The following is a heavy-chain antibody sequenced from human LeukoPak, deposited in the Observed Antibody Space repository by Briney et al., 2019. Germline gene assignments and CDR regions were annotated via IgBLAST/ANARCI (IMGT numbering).Heavy chain of an antibody. V-gene: IGHV4-61*05. D-gene: IGHD6-6*01. J-gene: IGHJ4*02. Sequence: SETLSLTCTVSGDSISTSNSYWGWIRQPPGKGLEWIGYIYYSGSTNYNPSLKSRVTISVDTSKNQFSLKLSSVTAADTALYYCARSHSSTSWFFDSWGQGTLVTVSS. CDR2: IYYSGST. CDR3: ARSHSSTSWFFDS. CDR1: GDSISTSNSY.